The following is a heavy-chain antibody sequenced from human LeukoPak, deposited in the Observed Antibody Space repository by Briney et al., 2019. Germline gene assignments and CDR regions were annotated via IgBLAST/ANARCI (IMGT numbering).Heavy chain of an antibody. Sequence: GRSLRLSCAASGFTFSSYGMHWVRQAPGKGLEWVAVIWYDGSNKYYADSVKGRFTISRDNSKNTLYLQMNSLRAEDTAVYYCARDGRGTLEMATIGYWGQGTLVTVSS. D-gene: IGHD5-24*01. J-gene: IGHJ4*02. CDR2: IWYDGSNK. CDR3: ARDGRGTLEMATIGY. V-gene: IGHV3-33*01. CDR1: GFTFSSYG.